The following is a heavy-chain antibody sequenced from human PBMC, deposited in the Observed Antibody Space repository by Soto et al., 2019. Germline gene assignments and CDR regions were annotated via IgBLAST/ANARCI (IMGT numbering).Heavy chain of an antibody. Sequence: PSETLSLTCTASGGSISSYYWSWIRQPPGKGLEWIGYIYYSGSTNYNPSLKSRVTISVDTSKNQFSLKLSSVTAADTAVYYCARAEGATYADYWGQGTLVTVSS. V-gene: IGHV4-59*01. CDR3: ARAEGATYADY. D-gene: IGHD1-26*01. CDR2: IYYSGST. CDR1: GGSISSYY. J-gene: IGHJ4*02.